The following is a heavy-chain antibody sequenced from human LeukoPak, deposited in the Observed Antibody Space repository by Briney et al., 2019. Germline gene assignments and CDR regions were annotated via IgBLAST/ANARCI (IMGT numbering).Heavy chain of an antibody. J-gene: IGHJ4*02. CDR3: AKDIVDSIGYNYFDS. D-gene: IGHD3-22*01. V-gene: IGHV3-43*01. Sequence: GGSLRLSCAASGFTFDDYTMHWVRRAPGKGLEWVSVISWHGSTTKYADSVRGRFTISRDNRKNSLSLQMNSLRPEDTALYYCAKDIVDSIGYNYFDSWGQGTLVTVSS. CDR1: GFTFDDYT. CDR2: ISWHGSTT.